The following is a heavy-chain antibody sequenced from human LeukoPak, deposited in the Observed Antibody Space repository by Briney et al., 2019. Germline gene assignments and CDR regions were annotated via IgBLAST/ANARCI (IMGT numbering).Heavy chain of an antibody. CDR3: ASLLAAADQYY. J-gene: IGHJ4*02. CDR2: ISSSGSTI. Sequence: PGGSLRLSCAASGFTFSSYEMNWVRQAPGKGLGWVSYISSSGSTIYYADSVKGRFTISRDNAKNSLYLQMNSLRAEDTAVYYCASLLAAADQYYWGQGTLVTVSS. V-gene: IGHV3-48*03. CDR1: GFTFSSYE. D-gene: IGHD6-13*01.